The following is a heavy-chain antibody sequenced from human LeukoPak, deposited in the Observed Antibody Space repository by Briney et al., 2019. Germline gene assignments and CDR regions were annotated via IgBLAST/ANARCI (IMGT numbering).Heavy chain of an antibody. CDR1: GGSISSYY. J-gene: IGHJ5*02. Sequence: SETLSLTCTVSGGSISSYYWSWIRQPPGKGLEWIGDIYASGSTNFNPSLKSRVTMSLDTSKNQFSLKLTSVTAAETAVYYCARVRSTSSYVNWFDPWGQGTLVTVSS. V-gene: IGHV4-4*09. CDR3: ARVRSTSSYVNWFDP. CDR2: IYASGST. D-gene: IGHD6-6*01.